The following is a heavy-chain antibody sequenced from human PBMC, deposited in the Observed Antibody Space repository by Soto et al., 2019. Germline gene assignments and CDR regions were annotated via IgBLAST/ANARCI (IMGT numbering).Heavy chain of an antibody. V-gene: IGHV3-53*01. CDR2: IYSGGDT. CDR1: GFTVSYNY. Sequence: GGSLRLSCAVSGFTVSYNYMNWVRQAPGEGLQWVSVIYSGGDTSYADSVKGRFTISRDNSKNTLYLQMNSLRAEDTAVYYCARGMYGSGSYYIGDAFDMWGQGTMVTVSS. J-gene: IGHJ3*02. D-gene: IGHD3-10*01. CDR3: ARGMYGSGSYYIGDAFDM.